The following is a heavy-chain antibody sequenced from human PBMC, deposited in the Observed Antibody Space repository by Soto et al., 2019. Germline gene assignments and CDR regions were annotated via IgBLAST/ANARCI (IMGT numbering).Heavy chain of an antibody. V-gene: IGHV4-59*01. CDR3: ARYRREAVAGYTLDN. CDR2: VYNSGST. CDR1: GGSISSNY. D-gene: IGHD6-13*01. J-gene: IGHJ4*02. Sequence: SETLSLTCTVSGGSISSNYWTWIRQPPGKGLEWIGYVYNSGSTNYNPSLKSRVTISGDTSKSQFSLKVNSMTAADTAVYYCARYRREAVAGYTLDNWGQGILVTVSS.